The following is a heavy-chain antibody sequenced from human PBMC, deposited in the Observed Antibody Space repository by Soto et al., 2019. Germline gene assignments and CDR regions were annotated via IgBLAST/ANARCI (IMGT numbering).Heavy chain of an antibody. CDR2: ISFDGSNK. CDR1: EFTFSSYG. V-gene: IGHV3-30*18. J-gene: IGHJ6*02. D-gene: IGHD5-12*01. CDR3: AKDRYSGNDYYGMDV. Sequence: QVPLVESGGGVVQPGRSLRLSCVASEFTFSSYGMHWVRQAPRKGLDWVAVISFDGSNKYYADSVKGRFTISRDNSKNTLYLQMNSLRAEDTAVYYCAKDRYSGNDYYGMDVWGQGTTVTVSS.